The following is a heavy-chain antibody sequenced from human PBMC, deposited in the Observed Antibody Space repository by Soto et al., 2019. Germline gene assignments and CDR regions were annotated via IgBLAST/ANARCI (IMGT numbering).Heavy chain of an antibody. CDR2: IKSRTDGGTT. CDR3: LRGRLSGADNDY. J-gene: IGHJ4*02. V-gene: IGHV3-15*07. Sequence: EVQLVESGGGLVKPGGSLRLSCAASGFTFSDAWMMWVRQAPGKGLEWVGRIKSRTDGGTTDYAPAVEGRFTISRDDSRYTLYLQMNSLKTEDSALYYCLRGRLSGADNDYCGQGTRVTVSS. D-gene: IGHD1-26*01. CDR1: GFTFSDAW.